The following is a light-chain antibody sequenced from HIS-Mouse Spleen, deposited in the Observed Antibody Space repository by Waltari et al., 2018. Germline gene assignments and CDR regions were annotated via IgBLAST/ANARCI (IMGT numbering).Light chain of an antibody. CDR3: QSYDSSLSHV. J-gene: IGLJ1*01. V-gene: IGLV1-40*01. CDR2: GNN. Sequence: QSVLTQPPSVSGAPGQRVTISCTGSSSNIGAGYDVHWYQQLPGTAPKLLIYGNNTLPSGVPDRFAGSKSGTAASLAITGLQAEDEADYYCQSYDSSLSHVFGTGTKVTVL. CDR1: SSNIGAGYD.